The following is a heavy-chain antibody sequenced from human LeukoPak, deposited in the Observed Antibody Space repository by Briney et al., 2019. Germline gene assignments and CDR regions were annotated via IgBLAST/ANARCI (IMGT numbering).Heavy chain of an antibody. CDR3: ATRYCTTTNCYALDY. V-gene: IGHV3-21*06. J-gene: IGHJ4*02. Sequence: AGGSLRLSCAASGFIFSSYSMNWVRQAPGKGLEWVSSISSSSSHIFYADSVKGRFTISRDNANNLLYLQMNSLRVEDTAVYYCATRYCTTTNCYALDYWGQGTLVTVSS. CDR2: ISSSSSHI. D-gene: IGHD2-2*01. CDR1: GFIFSSYS.